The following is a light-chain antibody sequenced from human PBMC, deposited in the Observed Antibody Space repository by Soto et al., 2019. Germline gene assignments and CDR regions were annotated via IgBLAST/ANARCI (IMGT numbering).Light chain of an antibody. CDR2: DAS. J-gene: IGKJ1*01. Sequence: DIQMTQSPSTLSASVGDRVTITCRASQSISSWLAWYQQKPGKAPKVLIFDASSLESGVPSRFSGSGSATEFTLTISSLQPDDFATYYCQQYGTYPWTFGQGTKVDIK. CDR1: QSISSW. CDR3: QQYGTYPWT. V-gene: IGKV1-5*01.